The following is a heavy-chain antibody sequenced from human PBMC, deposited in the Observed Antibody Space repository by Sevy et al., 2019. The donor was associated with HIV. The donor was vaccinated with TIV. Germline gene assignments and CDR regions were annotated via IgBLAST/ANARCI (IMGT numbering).Heavy chain of an antibody. CDR3: ASVGVADYDALDV. CDR2: ISVANANT. Sequence: ASVKVSCKASGYTFVNYAMSWVRQAPGQGLEWMGWISVANANTNHAQKFQGRVTLTTDTSTRTAYMELRSLGTEETAVYYCASVGVADYDALDVWGQGTLVTVSS. J-gene: IGHJ3*01. CDR1: GYTFVNYA. V-gene: IGHV1-18*01. D-gene: IGHD6-19*01.